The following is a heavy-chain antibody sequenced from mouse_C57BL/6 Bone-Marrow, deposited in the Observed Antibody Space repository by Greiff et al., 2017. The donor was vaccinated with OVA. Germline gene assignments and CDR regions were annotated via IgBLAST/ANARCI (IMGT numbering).Heavy chain of an antibody. D-gene: IGHD1-1*01. Sequence: VESGGGLVKPGGSLKLSCAASGFTFSSYTMSWVRQTPEKSLEWVATISGGGGNTYYPDSVKGRFTISRDNAKNTLYLQMSSLRSEDTALYYCARDDYYGSSSRYFDVWGTGTTVTVSS. CDR3: ARDDYYGSSSRYFDV. J-gene: IGHJ1*03. CDR2: ISGGGGNT. V-gene: IGHV5-9*01. CDR1: GFTFSSYT.